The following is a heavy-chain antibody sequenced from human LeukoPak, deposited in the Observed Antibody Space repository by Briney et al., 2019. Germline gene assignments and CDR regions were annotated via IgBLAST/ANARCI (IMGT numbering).Heavy chain of an antibody. CDR3: AKESSSGWSLYYYYYGMDV. J-gene: IGHJ6*02. V-gene: IGHV3-23*01. Sequence: GSLRLSCAASGFTFSSYAMSWVRQAPGKGLEWVSAISGSGGSTYYADSVKGRFTISRDNSKNTLYLQMNSLRAEDTAVYYCAKESSSGWSLYYYYYGMDVWGQGTTVTVSS. CDR2: ISGSGGST. D-gene: IGHD6-19*01. CDR1: GFTFSSYA.